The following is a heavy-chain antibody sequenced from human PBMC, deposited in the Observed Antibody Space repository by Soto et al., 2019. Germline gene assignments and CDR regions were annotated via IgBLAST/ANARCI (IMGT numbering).Heavy chain of an antibody. CDR3: ARGEVVVVPAAMVYSGYYYMDV. CDR1: GGSFSGYY. CDR2: INHSGST. D-gene: IGHD2-2*01. Sequence: SETLSLTCAVYGGSFSGYYWSWIRQPPGKGLEWIGEINHSGSTNYNPSLKSRVTISVDTSKNQFSLKLSSVTAADTAVYYCARGEVVVVPAAMVYSGYYYMDVWGKGATVTVSS. V-gene: IGHV4-34*01. J-gene: IGHJ6*03.